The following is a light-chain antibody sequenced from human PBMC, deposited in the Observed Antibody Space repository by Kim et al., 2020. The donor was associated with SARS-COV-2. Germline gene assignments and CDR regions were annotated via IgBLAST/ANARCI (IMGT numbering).Light chain of an antibody. CDR3: QQYRSSLYP. Sequence: EIVLTQSPGTLSLSPGERATLSCRASQSVSSSYLAWYQQKPGQAPRLLIYGASSRSTGIPDRFSSSGSGTDFTLTISRLEPDDFAVYYCQQYRSSLYPFGQETTL. CDR1: QSVSSSY. J-gene: IGKJ2*01. V-gene: IGKV3-20*01. CDR2: GAS.